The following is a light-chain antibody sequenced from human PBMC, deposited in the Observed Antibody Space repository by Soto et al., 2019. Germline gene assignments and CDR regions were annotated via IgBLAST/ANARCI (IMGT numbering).Light chain of an antibody. J-gene: IGLJ1*01. CDR3: SSYTSSSTDV. Sequence: QSALTQPASVSGSPGQSVTISCTGTSSDVGGYNYVSWYQQHPGEAPKLIIYEVSDRPSGVSNRFSGSKSGNTASLTVSGLQAEDEADYYCSSYTSSSTDVFGTGTKLTVL. CDR2: EVS. V-gene: IGLV2-14*01. CDR1: SSDVGGYNY.